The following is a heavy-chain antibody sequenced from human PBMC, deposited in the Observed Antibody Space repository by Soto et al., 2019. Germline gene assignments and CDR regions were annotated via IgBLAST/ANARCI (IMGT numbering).Heavy chain of an antibody. J-gene: IGHJ5*02. V-gene: IGHV1-18*01. Sequence: GASVKVSCKTSGYTFSNYGITWVLQAPGQPLEWLGWISLYSDGTNYAQKFQGRVSMTTDTSTTTAYMELRSLRSDDTAVYYCARVVPGAEAWFGPWGQRTLVTGSA. CDR2: ISLYSDGT. D-gene: IGHD2-2*01. CDR1: GYTFSNYG. CDR3: ARVVPGAEAWFGP.